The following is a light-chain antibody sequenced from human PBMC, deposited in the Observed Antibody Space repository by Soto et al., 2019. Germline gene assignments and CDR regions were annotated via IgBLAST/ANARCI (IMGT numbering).Light chain of an antibody. Sequence: LTHSPGTLSLTQGEKATRSCRASQSVSSNYLAWYQQKPGQAPRLLIYGASTRATGVPDRFSGSGSGTDFTLTISRLEPEDFAVYHCQQYGSLSWTFGQGTKVDIK. CDR2: GAS. V-gene: IGKV3-20*01. CDR3: QQYGSLSWT. CDR1: QSVSSNY. J-gene: IGKJ1*01.